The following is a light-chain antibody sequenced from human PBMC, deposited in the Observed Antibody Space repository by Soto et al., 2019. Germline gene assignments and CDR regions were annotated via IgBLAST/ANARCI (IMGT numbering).Light chain of an antibody. CDR3: QQYGSSPFT. CDR2: GTS. CDR1: QSVSTSY. Sequence: EIVLTQSPGTLSLSPGERATLSCGASQSVSTSYLAWYQLTPGQTPRLLIYGTSTRATGIPDRFSGSWSGTDFTLTISRLEPEDSAVYYCQQYGSSPFTFGPGTKVDIK. J-gene: IGKJ3*01. V-gene: IGKV3-20*01.